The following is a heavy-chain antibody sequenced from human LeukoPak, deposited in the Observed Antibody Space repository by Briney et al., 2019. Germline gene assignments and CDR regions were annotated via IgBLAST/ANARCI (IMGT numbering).Heavy chain of an antibody. CDR2: INPSGGST. CDR1: GYTFTGYY. Sequence: ASVKVSCKASGYTFTGYYMYWVRQAPGQGLEWMGIINPSGGSTSYAQKFQGRVTMTRDMSTGTVYMELRSLRSEDTAVYYCARAYYYDSSGYPYYYYYMDVWGKGTRSPSP. CDR3: ARAYYYDSSGYPYYYYYMDV. V-gene: IGHV1-46*01. J-gene: IGHJ6*03. D-gene: IGHD3-22*01.